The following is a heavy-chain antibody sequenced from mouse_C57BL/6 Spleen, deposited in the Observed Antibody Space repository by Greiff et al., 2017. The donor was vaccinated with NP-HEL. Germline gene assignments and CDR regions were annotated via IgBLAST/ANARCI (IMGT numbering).Heavy chain of an antibody. CDR3: ARVYGSSYGNAMDY. V-gene: IGHV1-82*01. J-gene: IGHJ4*01. Sequence: QVQLQQSGPELVKPGASVKISCKASGYAFSSSWMNWVKQRPGKGLEWIGRIYPGDGDTNYNGKFKGKATLTADKSSSTAYMQLSRLTSEDSAVYFCARVYGSSYGNAMDYWGQGTSVTVSS. CDR2: IYPGDGDT. D-gene: IGHD1-1*01. CDR1: GYAFSSSW.